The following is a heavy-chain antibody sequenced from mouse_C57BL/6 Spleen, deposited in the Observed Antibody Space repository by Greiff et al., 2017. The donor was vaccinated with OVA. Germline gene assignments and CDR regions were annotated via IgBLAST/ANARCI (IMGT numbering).Heavy chain of an antibody. Sequence: QVQLQQPGAELVKPGASVKLSCKASGYTFTSYWMTWVKQRPGQGLEWIGMIHPNSGSPNYNEKFKSKATLTVDKSSSTAYMQLSSLTSEDSAVYDCARESDGSYYYAMDYWGQGTSVTVSS. CDR1: GYTFTSYW. V-gene: IGHV1-64*01. CDR2: IHPNSGSP. CDR3: ARESDGSYYYAMDY. J-gene: IGHJ4*01. D-gene: IGHD2-3*01.